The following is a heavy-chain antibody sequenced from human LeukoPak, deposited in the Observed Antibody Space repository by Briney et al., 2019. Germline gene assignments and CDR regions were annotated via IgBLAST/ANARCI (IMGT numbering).Heavy chain of an antibody. CDR3: ARVTEYYDFRSGYSPYYFDY. D-gene: IGHD3-3*01. V-gene: IGHV1-2*02. Sequence: ASVKVSCKASGYTFTGYYMHWVRQAPGQGLEWMGWINPNSGGTNYAQKFQGRVTMTRDTSISTAYMELSRLRSDDTAVYYCARVTEYYDFRSGYSPYYFDYWGQGTLVTVSS. J-gene: IGHJ4*02. CDR1: GYTFTGYY. CDR2: INPNSGGT.